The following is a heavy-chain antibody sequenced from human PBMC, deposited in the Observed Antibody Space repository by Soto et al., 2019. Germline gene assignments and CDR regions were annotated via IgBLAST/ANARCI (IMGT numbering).Heavy chain of an antibody. CDR2: ISGSGGST. J-gene: IGHJ4*02. Sequence: TGGSLRLSCAASGFTFSSYAMSWVRQAPGKGLEWVSAISGSGGSTYYADSVKGRFTISRDNSKNTLYLQMNSLRAEDTAVYYCEKDRTLLSPLGDDYWGQGTLVTVSS. CDR3: EKDRTLLSPLGDDY. V-gene: IGHV3-23*01. CDR1: GFTFSSYA. D-gene: IGHD3-10*01.